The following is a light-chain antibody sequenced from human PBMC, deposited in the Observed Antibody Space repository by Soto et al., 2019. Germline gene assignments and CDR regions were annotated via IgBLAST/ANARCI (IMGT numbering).Light chain of an antibody. J-gene: IGLJ3*02. CDR2: GNN. V-gene: IGLV1-44*01. Sequence: QSVLTQPPSASGTPGQTVAISCSGSSSNIGSNTVNWYQQFSGTAPKLLIYGNNQRPSGVPDRLSGSKSDTSASLAISGLLSEDESDYYCATWDDSLNGWVFGGGTKVTVL. CDR3: ATWDDSLNGWV. CDR1: SSNIGSNT.